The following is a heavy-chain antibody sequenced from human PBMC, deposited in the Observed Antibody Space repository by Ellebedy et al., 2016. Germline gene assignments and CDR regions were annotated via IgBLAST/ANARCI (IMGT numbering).Heavy chain of an antibody. D-gene: IGHD5-12*01. J-gene: IGHJ6*02. Sequence: ASVKVSCKASGYTFTSYYMHWVRQVPGQGLEWMGIINPSGGSTSYAQKLQGRVTMTRDTSTSTVYMELSSLRSEDTAVYYCARTSDERGYSDLGGMDVWGQGTTVTVSS. V-gene: IGHV1-46*04. CDR3: ARTSDERGYSDLGGMDV. CDR2: INPSGGST. CDR1: GYTFTSYY.